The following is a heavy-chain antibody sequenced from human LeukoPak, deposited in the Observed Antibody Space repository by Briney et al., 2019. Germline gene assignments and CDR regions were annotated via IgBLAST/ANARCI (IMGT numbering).Heavy chain of an antibody. D-gene: IGHD3-3*01. CDR3: ARASNYDFWSGYRYYYYGMDV. Sequence: ASVKVSCKASGYTFTSYGISWVRQAPGQGLEWMGWISAYNGNTNHAQKLQGRVTMTTDTSTSTAYMELRSLRSDDTAVYYCARASNYDFWSGYRYYYYGMDVWVQGTTVTVSS. CDR1: GYTFTSYG. V-gene: IGHV1-18*01. J-gene: IGHJ6*02. CDR2: ISAYNGNT.